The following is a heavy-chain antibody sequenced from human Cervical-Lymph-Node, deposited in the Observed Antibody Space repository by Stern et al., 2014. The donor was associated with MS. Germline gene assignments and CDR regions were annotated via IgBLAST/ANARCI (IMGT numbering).Heavy chain of an antibody. J-gene: IGHJ5*02. D-gene: IGHD6-19*01. CDR1: GYTFNKYA. CDR2: ISTNTGDP. Sequence: QVQLVESGSELKKPGASVKVSCKASGYTFNKYAMNWVRQAPGQGLEWMGWISTNTGDPDYAQGFTGRFVFSMDTSVSTAYLQITSLKAEDTAVYYCARPNDSSGLFDQWGQGTLVTVSS. CDR3: ARPNDSSGLFDQ. V-gene: IGHV7-4-1*02.